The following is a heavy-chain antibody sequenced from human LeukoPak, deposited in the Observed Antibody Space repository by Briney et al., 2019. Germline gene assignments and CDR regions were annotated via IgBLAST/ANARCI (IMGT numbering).Heavy chain of an antibody. D-gene: IGHD1-26*01. CDR3: SRSTYSGSSQD. CDR2: INSDGSST. V-gene: IGHV3-74*01. CDR1: GFTFSSYW. J-gene: IGHJ4*02. Sequence: PGGSLRLSCAASGFTFSSYWIHWVRQAPGKGLVWVSRINSDGSSTSYADSVKGRFTISGDNAKNTLYLQMSSLRAEDTAVYYCSRSTYSGSSQDWGQGTLVTVSS.